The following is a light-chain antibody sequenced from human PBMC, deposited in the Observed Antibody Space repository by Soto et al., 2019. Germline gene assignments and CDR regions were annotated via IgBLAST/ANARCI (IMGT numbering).Light chain of an antibody. CDR2: GAS. Sequence: VLTQSPGTLSLSPRERATLSCRASQSVSSSYLAWYQQKAGQAPRLLIYGASSRATGIPDRFTGSGSGKDFTLTISRLEPEDFAVYYCQQYGSSPLTFGGGTKVEIK. V-gene: IGKV3-20*01. CDR3: QQYGSSPLT. J-gene: IGKJ4*01. CDR1: QSVSSSY.